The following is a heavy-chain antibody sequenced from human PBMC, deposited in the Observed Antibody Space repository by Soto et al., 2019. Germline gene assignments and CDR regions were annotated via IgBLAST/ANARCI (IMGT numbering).Heavy chain of an antibody. V-gene: IGHV3-15*07. CDR1: GVTFSNAW. J-gene: IGHJ4*02. D-gene: IGHD4-4*01. CDR3: TTDLPTIIPHVDY. CDR2: IKSKNDGGTT. Sequence: GGSLRLSRAASGVTFSNAWLNWDRQAAGKGLEWVGRIKSKNDGGTTDYAAPVKDRFTISKDDSKNTLYLQMNSLKTEETGVYLSTTDLPTIIPHVDYWGQGTLVIVSP.